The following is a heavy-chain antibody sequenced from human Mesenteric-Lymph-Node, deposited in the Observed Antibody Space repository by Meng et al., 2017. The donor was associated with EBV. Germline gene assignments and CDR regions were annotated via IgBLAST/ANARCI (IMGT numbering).Heavy chain of an antibody. V-gene: IGHV3-53*01. CDR3: ARDPTNGGYFDY. Sequence: VRRVGLGGGLIQPGGPLRLSCAASGFTVTSNYMSWVRQAPGKGLEWVSLIYSGGSTYYADSVKGRFTISRDNSKNTLYLQMNSLRAEDTAVYYCARDPTNGGYFDYWGQGTLVTVSS. CDR1: GFTVTSNY. CDR2: IYSGGST. J-gene: IGHJ4*02.